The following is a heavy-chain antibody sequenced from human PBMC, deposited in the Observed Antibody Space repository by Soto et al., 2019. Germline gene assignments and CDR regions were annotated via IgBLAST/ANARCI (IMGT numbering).Heavy chain of an antibody. CDR2: ISDTGAST. CDR1: VFTYEESA. D-gene: IGHD6-19*01. J-gene: IGHJ4*02. Sequence: PGGSVSLFCSPSVFTYEESAMYWVPHATGKGLEWVASISDTGASTWYAESVRGRLSISRDNSKNTLYLQMNSLRGEDTAVYYCAKGRGSGWAWYFDNWGQGTLVTVSS. V-gene: IGHV3-23*01. CDR3: AKGRGSGWAWYFDN.